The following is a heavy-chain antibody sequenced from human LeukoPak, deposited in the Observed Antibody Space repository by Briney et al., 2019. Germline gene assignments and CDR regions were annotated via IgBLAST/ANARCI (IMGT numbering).Heavy chain of an antibody. Sequence: PGGSLRLSCEASGFRISASSMNWVRQAPGKGLEWVAAISGGGGSTYYADSVKGRFTISRDNSKNTLYVQMNSLRAEDTGVYYCAKRGCSNGVCYTDDIWGQGTMVTVSS. D-gene: IGHD2-8*01. CDR2: ISGGGGST. CDR1: GFRISASS. J-gene: IGHJ3*02. V-gene: IGHV3-23*01. CDR3: AKRGCSNGVCYTDDI.